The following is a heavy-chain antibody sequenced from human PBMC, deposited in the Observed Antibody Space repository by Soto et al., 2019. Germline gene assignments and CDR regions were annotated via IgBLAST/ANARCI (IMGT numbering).Heavy chain of an antibody. CDR3: ARSSTSANYFDY. CDR1: GGSISSGGYY. CDR2: IYYSGST. Sequence: SETLSLTCTVSGGSISSGGYYWSWIRQHPGKGLEWIGYIYYSGSTYYNPSLKSRVTISVDTSKNQFSLKLSSVTAADTAVHYCARSSTSANYFDYWGQGTLVTVSS. V-gene: IGHV4-31*03. J-gene: IGHJ4*02. D-gene: IGHD2-2*01.